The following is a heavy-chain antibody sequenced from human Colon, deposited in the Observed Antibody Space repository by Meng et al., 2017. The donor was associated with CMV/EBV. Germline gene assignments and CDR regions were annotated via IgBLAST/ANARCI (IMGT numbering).Heavy chain of an antibody. Sequence: RGSLRLSCAASGFMFSSYNMHWVRQAPGKGLEWVAVISYDGGYKYYADSVKGRFTISRDNSKNTLYVELDSLRPEDTAVYYCARDGAGTLYFFDFWGQGTLVTVSS. CDR1: GFMFSSYN. V-gene: IGHV3-30-3*01. D-gene: IGHD1-26*01. CDR3: ARDGAGTLYFFDF. CDR2: ISYDGGYK. J-gene: IGHJ4*02.